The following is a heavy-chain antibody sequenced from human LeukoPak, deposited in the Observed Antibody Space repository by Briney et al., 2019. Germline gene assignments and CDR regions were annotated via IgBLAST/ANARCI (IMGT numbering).Heavy chain of an antibody. V-gene: IGHV3-7*01. J-gene: IGHJ4*02. CDR1: GFTFSSYW. CDR3: ARDYDFWSPMDS. D-gene: IGHD3-3*01. Sequence: GGSLRLSCVASGFTFSSYWMTWVRQAPGKGLEWVANIKQDGSEKYYVDSVKGRFTISRDNAKNSLYLQMNSLRAEDTAVYYCARDYDFWSPMDSWGQGTLVTVSS. CDR2: IKQDGSEK.